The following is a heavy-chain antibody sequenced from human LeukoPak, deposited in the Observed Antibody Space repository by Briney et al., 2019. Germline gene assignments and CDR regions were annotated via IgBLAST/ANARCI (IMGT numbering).Heavy chain of an antibody. D-gene: IGHD5-12*01. J-gene: IGHJ4*02. Sequence: SVKVSCKASGGTFSSYAISWVRQAHGPGIEWMGGIIPIFGTANYAKKFQGRVTITADKSTSTAYMELSSLRSEDTAVYYCASRPRDIVATITDYWGQGTLVTVSS. V-gene: IGHV1-69*06. CDR3: ASRPRDIVATITDY. CDR2: IIPIFGTA. CDR1: GGTFSSYA.